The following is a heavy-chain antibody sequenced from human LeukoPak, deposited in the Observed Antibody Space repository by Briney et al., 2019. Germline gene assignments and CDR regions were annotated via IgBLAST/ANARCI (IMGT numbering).Heavy chain of an antibody. Sequence: SETLSLTCTVSGGSISSGGYYWSWIRQHPGKGLEWTGYIYYSGSTYYNPSLKSRVTISVDTSKNQFSLKLSSVTAADTAVYYCARGVPAAIPYNYFDYWGQGTLVTVSS. CDR2: IYYSGST. J-gene: IGHJ4*02. D-gene: IGHD2-2*02. V-gene: IGHV4-31*03. CDR1: GGSISSGGYY. CDR3: ARGVPAAIPYNYFDY.